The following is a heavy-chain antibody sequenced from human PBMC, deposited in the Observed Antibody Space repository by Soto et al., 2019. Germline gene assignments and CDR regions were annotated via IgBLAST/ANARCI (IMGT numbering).Heavy chain of an antibody. Sequence: PWGCLRLSCAASGFSFNIFAMNWVRQAPGKGLEWVSGISGGGGSTYYADSVKGRFTISRDNSNNTLYLQMNSLRAEDTAVYYCAKDPTSYDSSAQFDSWGQGTLVTVSS. J-gene: IGHJ4*02. CDR1: GFSFNIFA. D-gene: IGHD3-22*01. V-gene: IGHV3-23*01. CDR3: AKDPTSYDSSAQFDS. CDR2: ISGGGGST.